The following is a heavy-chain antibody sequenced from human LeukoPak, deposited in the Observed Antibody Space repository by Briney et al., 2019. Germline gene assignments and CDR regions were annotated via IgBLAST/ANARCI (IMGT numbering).Heavy chain of an antibody. D-gene: IGHD3-3*01. Sequence: GGSLRLSCAASGFTFDDYAMHWVRQAPGKGLVWVSRINSDGSSTSYADSVKGRFTISRDNAKNTLYLQMNSLRAEDTAVYYCARDPLITIFGVVTRDYYYGMDVWGQGTTVTVSS. CDR1: GFTFDDYA. CDR2: INSDGSST. J-gene: IGHJ6*02. CDR3: ARDPLITIFGVVTRDYYYGMDV. V-gene: IGHV3-74*01.